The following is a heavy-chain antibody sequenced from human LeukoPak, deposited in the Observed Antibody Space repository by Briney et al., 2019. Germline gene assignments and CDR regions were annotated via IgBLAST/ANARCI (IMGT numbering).Heavy chain of an antibody. CDR2: INHSGST. D-gene: IGHD3-10*01. V-gene: IGHV4-34*01. J-gene: IGHJ5*02. CDR3: ARVVRGVRP. Sequence: PSETLSLTCAVYGGSSSGYYWSWIRQPPGKGLEWIGEINHSGSTNYNPSLKSRVTISVDTSKNQFSLKLSSVTAADTAVYYCARVVRGVRPWGQGTLVTVSS. CDR1: GGSSSGYY.